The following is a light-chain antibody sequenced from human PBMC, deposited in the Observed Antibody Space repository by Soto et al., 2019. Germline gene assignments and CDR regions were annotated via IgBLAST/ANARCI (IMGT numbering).Light chain of an antibody. CDR1: SSDVGGYNY. Sequence: QSALTQPASVSGSPGQSITISCSGTSSDVGGYNYVSWYQQHPGKAPQVMIYDVSNRPSGVSNRFSGSMSGNTASLTISGLQAEDEADYYCYSYTTSSTYVFGTGTKVTVL. V-gene: IGLV2-14*01. J-gene: IGLJ1*01. CDR2: DVS. CDR3: YSYTTSSTYV.